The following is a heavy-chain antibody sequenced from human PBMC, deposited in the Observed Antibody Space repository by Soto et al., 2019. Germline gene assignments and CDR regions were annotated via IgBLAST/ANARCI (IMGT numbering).Heavy chain of an antibody. Sequence: QTLSLTCAISGDSVSSNSAAWNWIRQSPSRGLEWLGRTYYRSKWYNDYAVSVKSRITINPDTSKNQFSLQLNSVTPEDTAVYYCARDWSIAARSGVRFDPWGQGTLVTVSS. J-gene: IGHJ5*02. CDR1: GDSVSSNSAA. V-gene: IGHV6-1*01. CDR2: TYYRSKWYN. CDR3: ARDWSIAARSGVRFDP. D-gene: IGHD6-6*01.